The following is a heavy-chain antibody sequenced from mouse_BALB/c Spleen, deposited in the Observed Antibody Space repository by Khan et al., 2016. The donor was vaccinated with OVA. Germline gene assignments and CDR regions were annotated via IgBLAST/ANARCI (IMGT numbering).Heavy chain of an antibody. D-gene: IGHD3-3*01. Sequence: EVQLQESGPGLVKPSQSLSLTCTVTGYSITSDYAWNWIRQFPGNKLEWMGYISYSGSTSYIPSLKSRISITRDTSKNQFFLKLNSVTSEDTAKYYCARGRAYWGQGTLVTVSA. CDR1: GYSITSDYA. J-gene: IGHJ3*01. V-gene: IGHV3-2*02. CDR3: ARGRAY. CDR2: ISYSGST.